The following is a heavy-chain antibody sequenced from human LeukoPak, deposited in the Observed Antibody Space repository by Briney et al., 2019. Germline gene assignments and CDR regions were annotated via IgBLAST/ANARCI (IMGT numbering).Heavy chain of an antibody. J-gene: IGHJ4*02. CDR3: AKDLGYDFWGFDY. D-gene: IGHD3-3*01. CDR1: GFTFSSYW. V-gene: IGHV3-7*04. CDR2: IKEDGSEI. Sequence: AGGSLRLSCAASGFTFSSYWMSWVRQAPGKGLEWVANIKEDGSEIYYVDSVKGRFTISRDNAKDSLYLQMNSLGAEDTAVYYCAKDLGYDFWGFDYWGQGTLVTVSS.